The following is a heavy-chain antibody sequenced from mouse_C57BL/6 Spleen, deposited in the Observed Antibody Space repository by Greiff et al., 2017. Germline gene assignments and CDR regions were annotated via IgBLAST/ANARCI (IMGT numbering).Heavy chain of an antibody. Sequence: EVMLVESGEGLVKPGGSLKLSCAASGFTFSSYAMSWVRQTPEKRLEWVAYISSGGDYIYYADTVKGRFTISRDNARNTLYLQMSSLKSEDTAMYYCTRDDGSSYPFAYWGQGTLVTVSA. V-gene: IGHV5-9-1*02. J-gene: IGHJ3*01. CDR3: TRDDGSSYPFAY. D-gene: IGHD1-1*01. CDR2: ISSGGDYI. CDR1: GFTFSSYA.